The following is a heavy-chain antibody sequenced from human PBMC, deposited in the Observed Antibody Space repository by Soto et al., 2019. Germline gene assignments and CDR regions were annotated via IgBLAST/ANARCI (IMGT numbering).Heavy chain of an antibody. CDR3: ARGLRYYDSSGHTLGY. V-gene: IGHV4-61*08. D-gene: IGHD3-22*01. CDR2: IYYSGST. Sequence: SETLSLTCTVSGGSISSGDYYWSWIRQPPGKGLEWIGYIYYSGSTNYNPSPKSRVTISVDTSKNQFSLKLSSVTTADTAVYYCARGLRYYDSSGHTLGYWGQGTQVTVSS. CDR1: GGSISSGDYY. J-gene: IGHJ4*02.